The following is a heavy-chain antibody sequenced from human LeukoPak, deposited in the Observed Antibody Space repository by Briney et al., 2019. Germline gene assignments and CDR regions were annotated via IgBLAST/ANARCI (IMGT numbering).Heavy chain of an antibody. J-gene: IGHJ4*02. CDR1: GFTVSSIH. D-gene: IGHD3-22*01. V-gene: IGHV3-53*01. CDR3: ARGSGYYLGNY. Sequence: PGGSLRLSCAASGFTVSSIHMSWVRQAPGKGLEWVSVIYGGGSTYCADSVKGRFTISRDNSKNTLYLQMSSLRAEDTAVYYCARGSGYYLGNYWGQGTLVTVSS. CDR2: IYGGGST.